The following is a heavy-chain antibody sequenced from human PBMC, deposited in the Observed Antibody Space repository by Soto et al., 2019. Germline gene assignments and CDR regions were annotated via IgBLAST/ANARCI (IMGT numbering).Heavy chain of an antibody. Sequence: EVQVWESGGGLVQPGGSLRLSCAGSGFTFSSYAMSWVRQAPGKGLEWVSSISGSGGNTYYADSVKGRFTIARDNSKNTLYMQMNSLRAEDTAVYYCGVAPRGTGGHEYWGQGTLVTVSS. CDR2: ISGSGGNT. V-gene: IGHV3-23*01. CDR3: GVAPRGTGGHEY. CDR1: GFTFSSYA. J-gene: IGHJ4*02. D-gene: IGHD7-27*01.